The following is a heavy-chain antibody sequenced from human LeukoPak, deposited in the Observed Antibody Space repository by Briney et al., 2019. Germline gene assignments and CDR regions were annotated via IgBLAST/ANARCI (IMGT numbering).Heavy chain of an antibody. D-gene: IGHD4-17*01. CDR2: MSSDGSKK. Sequence: GGSLRLSCAASGFTFSSYAMHWVRQTPGKGLEWVAVMSSDGSKKYYADSVKGRFTISRDNSKNTLYLQMNSLRAEDTAVYYCAKKFRGTTVISGDYFDFWGQGTLVTVSS. V-gene: IGHV3-30-3*02. J-gene: IGHJ4*02. CDR3: AKKFRGTTVISGDYFDF. CDR1: GFTFSSYA.